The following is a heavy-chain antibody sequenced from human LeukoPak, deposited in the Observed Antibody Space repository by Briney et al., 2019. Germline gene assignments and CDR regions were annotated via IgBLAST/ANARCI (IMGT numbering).Heavy chain of an antibody. D-gene: IGHD1-1*01. V-gene: IGHV4-38-2*02. J-gene: IGHJ5*02. CDR2: IYHSGST. CDR1: GYSISSGYY. Sequence: SETLSLTCTVSGYSISSGYYWGWIRPPPGKGLEWIGSIYHSGSTYYNPSLKSRVTISVDTSKNQFSLKLSSVTAADTAVYYCARESPKRLERLGWFDPWGQGTLVTVSS. CDR3: ARESPKRLERLGWFDP.